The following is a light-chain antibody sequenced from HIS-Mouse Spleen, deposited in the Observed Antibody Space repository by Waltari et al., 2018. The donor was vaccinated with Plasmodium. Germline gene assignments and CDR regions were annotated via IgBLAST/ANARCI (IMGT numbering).Light chain of an antibody. J-gene: IGKJ4*02. CDR1: QSVSSY. CDR3: QQRSNWPPLT. Sequence: EIVLTQSPATLSLSPGVRATLSCRASQSVSSYLAWYQQKPGQAPRLLIYDASNRATGIPDRFSGSGSGTDFTLTISILEPEDFAVYYCQQRSNWPPLTFGGGTKVEIK. V-gene: IGKV3-11*01. CDR2: DAS.